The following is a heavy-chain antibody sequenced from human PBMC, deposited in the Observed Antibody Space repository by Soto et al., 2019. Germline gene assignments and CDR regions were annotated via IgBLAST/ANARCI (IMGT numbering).Heavy chain of an antibody. CDR1: GYTFTSYA. CDR2: INAGNGNT. V-gene: IGHV1-3*01. CDR3: ARGSYGSGSYYNPKDY. D-gene: IGHD3-10*01. J-gene: IGHJ4*02. Sequence: ASVKVSCKASGYTFTSYAMHWVRQAPGQRLEWMGWINAGNGNTKYSQKFQGRVTITRDTSASTAYMELSSLRSEDTAVYYCARGSYGSGSYYNPKDYWGQGTLVTVSS.